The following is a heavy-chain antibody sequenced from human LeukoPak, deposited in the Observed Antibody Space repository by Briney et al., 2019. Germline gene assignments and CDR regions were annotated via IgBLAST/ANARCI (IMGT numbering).Heavy chain of an antibody. D-gene: IGHD3-10*01. V-gene: IGHV3-53*01. J-gene: IGHJ4*02. CDR3: ARDRYGSGTTG. CDR1: GFTVSSNY. CDR2: IYSGGST. Sequence: GGSLRLSCAASGFTVSSNYMSWVRQAPGKGLEWVSVIYSGGSTYYADSVKGRFTISRDNSKNTLYLQMNSLRAEDTAVYYCARDRYGSGTTGWGQGTLVTVSS.